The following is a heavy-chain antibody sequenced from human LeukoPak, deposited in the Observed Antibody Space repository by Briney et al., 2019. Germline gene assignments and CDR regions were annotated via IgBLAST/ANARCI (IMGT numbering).Heavy chain of an antibody. CDR2: NNPNSGGT. V-gene: IGHV1-2*06. Sequence: ASVKVSCKASGYTFTGYYMHWVRQAPGQGLEWMGRNNPNSGGTNYAQKFQGRVTMTRDTSISTAYMELSRLRSDDTAVYYCARDHYYGSGSYYKGDYWGQGTLVTVSS. D-gene: IGHD3-10*01. J-gene: IGHJ4*02. CDR3: ARDHYYGSGSYYKGDY. CDR1: GYTFTGYY.